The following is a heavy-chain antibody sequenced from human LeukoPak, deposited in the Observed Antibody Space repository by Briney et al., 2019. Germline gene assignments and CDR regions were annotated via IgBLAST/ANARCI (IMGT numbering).Heavy chain of an antibody. D-gene: IGHD2-21*01. CDR2: INWNGGST. Sequence: GGSLRLSCAASGFTFDDYGMSWVRQAPGKGLEWVSGINWNGGSTGYADSVKGRFTISRDNAKNSLYLQMNSLRAEDTALYYCARVPPDPHCGGDCYSGYYFDYWGQGTLVTVSS. V-gene: IGHV3-20*04. CDR1: GFTFDDYG. J-gene: IGHJ4*02. CDR3: ARVPPDPHCGGDCYSGYYFDY.